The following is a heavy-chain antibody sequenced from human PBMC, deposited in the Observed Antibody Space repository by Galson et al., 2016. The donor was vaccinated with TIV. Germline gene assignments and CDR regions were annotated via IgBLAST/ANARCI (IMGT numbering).Heavy chain of an antibody. Sequence: SLRLSCAASGFTFSNAWMNWVRQAPGKGLEWVGRIKSIYDGGTTDYAAPVKGRFTILRDDSKNTLYLQMNSLRFEDTAVYYCATVAWFPGLSLDNWSQGTLVTVSS. CDR3: ATVAWFPGLSLDN. D-gene: IGHD2/OR15-2a*01. CDR2: IKSIYDGGTT. CDR1: GFTFSNAW. J-gene: IGHJ4*02. V-gene: IGHV3-15*07.